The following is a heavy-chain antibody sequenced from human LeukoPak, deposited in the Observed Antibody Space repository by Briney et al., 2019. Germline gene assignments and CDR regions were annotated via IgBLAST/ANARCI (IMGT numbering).Heavy chain of an antibody. CDR2: IKSKTDGWTT. Sequence: GESLRLSCAASGFTFSNYAMSWVRQAPGKGLEWVGRIKSKTDGWTTDYAAPVKGRFTISRDDSKNTLYLQMNSLKTEDTAVYYCTTDRTGWGWYRYYYYMDVWGKGTTVTVSS. V-gene: IGHV3-15*01. CDR3: TTDRTGWGWYRYYYYMDV. D-gene: IGHD6-19*01. CDR1: GFTFSNYA. J-gene: IGHJ6*03.